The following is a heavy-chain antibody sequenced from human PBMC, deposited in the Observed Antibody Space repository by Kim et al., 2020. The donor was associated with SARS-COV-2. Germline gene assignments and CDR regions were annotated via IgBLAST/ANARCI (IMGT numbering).Heavy chain of an antibody. Sequence: GESLKISCKGSGYSFTSYWIGWVRQMPGKGLEWMGIIYPGDSDTRYSPSFQGQVTISADKSISTAYLQWSSLKASDTAMYYCAAGGIAAADRSALGYYGMDVWGQGTTVTVSS. D-gene: IGHD6-13*01. CDR2: IYPGDSDT. CDR3: AAGGIAAADRSALGYYGMDV. V-gene: IGHV5-51*01. J-gene: IGHJ6*02. CDR1: GYSFTSYW.